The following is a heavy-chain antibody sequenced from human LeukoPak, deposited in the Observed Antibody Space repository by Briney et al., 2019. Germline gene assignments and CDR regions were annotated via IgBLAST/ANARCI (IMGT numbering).Heavy chain of an antibody. CDR3: AAFGGVIDTFDY. CDR1: GFTFDDYA. D-gene: IGHD3-16*02. Sequence: GGSLRLSCAASGFTFDDYAMHWVRQAPGKGLEWVSGISWNSGSIGYADSVKGRFTISRDNAKNSLYLQMNSLRAEDTALYYCAAFGGVIDTFDYWGQGTLVTVSS. V-gene: IGHV3-9*01. J-gene: IGHJ4*02. CDR2: ISWNSGSI.